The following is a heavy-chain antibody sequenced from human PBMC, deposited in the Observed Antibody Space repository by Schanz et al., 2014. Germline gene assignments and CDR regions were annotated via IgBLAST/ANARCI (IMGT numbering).Heavy chain of an antibody. D-gene: IGHD3-3*01. Sequence: QVQLVESGGGVVQPGGSLRLSCATSGITFSGCGMHWVRQAPGKGLEWVTFIRYDGSVKYYVDSVKGRFTISRDNSMKPLFLQMNSLRVEDTAIYYCAKIWKAHHLTGRPGWSDGMDVWGQGTTV. CDR2: IRYDGSVK. J-gene: IGHJ6*02. CDR1: GITFSGCG. CDR3: AKIWKAHHLTGRPGWSDGMDV. V-gene: IGHV3-30*02.